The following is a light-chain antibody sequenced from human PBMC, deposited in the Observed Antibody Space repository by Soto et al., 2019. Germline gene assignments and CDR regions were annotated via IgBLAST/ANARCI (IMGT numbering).Light chain of an antibody. V-gene: IGKV1-39*01. CDR2: AAS. J-gene: IGKJ2*01. CDR1: QSISSY. CDR3: QQSYSTTYP. Sequence: DIQMTQSPSTLSASVGDRVTITCRASQSISSYLNWYQQKPGKAPKLLIYAASSLQSGVPSRFSGSGSGTDFTLTISSLQPEDFATYYCQQSYSTTYPFGQGPKVDI.